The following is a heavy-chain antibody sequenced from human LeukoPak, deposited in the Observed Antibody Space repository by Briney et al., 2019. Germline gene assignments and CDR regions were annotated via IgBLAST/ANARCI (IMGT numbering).Heavy chain of an antibody. D-gene: IGHD6-19*01. CDR2: ISGSGGST. Sequence: GGSLRLSCAASGFTFSSYAMSWVRQAPGKGLECVSAISGSGGSTYYADSVKGRFTNSRDNSKNTLYLQMNSLRAEDTAVYYCAKAGRSGSYYYYMDVWGKGTTVTVSS. CDR1: GFTFSSYA. CDR3: AKAGRSGSYYYYMDV. J-gene: IGHJ6*03. V-gene: IGHV3-23*01.